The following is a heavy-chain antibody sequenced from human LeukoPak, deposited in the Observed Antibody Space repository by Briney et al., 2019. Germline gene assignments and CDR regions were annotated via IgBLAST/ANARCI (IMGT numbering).Heavy chain of an antibody. Sequence: SETLSLTCTVSGGPISSYYWSWIRQPPGKGLEWIGYIYTSGSTNYNPSLKSRVTISVDTSKNQFSLKLSSVTAADTAVYYCARHDYSNYGSWWFDPWGQGTLVTVSS. V-gene: IGHV4-4*09. CDR2: IYTSGST. J-gene: IGHJ5*02. CDR1: GGPISSYY. D-gene: IGHD4-11*01. CDR3: ARHDYSNYGSWWFDP.